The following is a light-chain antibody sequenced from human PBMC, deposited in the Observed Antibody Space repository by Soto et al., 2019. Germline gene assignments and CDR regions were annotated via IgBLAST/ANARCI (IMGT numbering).Light chain of an antibody. J-gene: IGKJ4*01. CDR2: GAS. Sequence: EIVLAQSPGTLSLSPGERATLSCRASQSVSGSYVAWYQQKPGQAPRLLIYGASSRATGIPDRFSGSGSGTDFTLTISRLETEDFAVYYCQQYGSSPPLTFGGGTKVEIK. CDR3: QQYGSSPPLT. V-gene: IGKV3-20*01. CDR1: QSVSGSY.